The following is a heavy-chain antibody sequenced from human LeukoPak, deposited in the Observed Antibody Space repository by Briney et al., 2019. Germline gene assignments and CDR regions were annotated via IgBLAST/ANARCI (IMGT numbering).Heavy chain of an antibody. CDR3: ASGPIYYDSSGNYFGY. CDR1: GGTFSSYA. CDR2: IIPTLGIA. Sequence: ASVKVSCKASGGTFSSYAISWVRQAPGQGLEWMGRIIPTLGIANYAQKFQGRVTITADKSTSTAYMELSSLRSEDTAVYYCASGPIYYDSSGNYFGYWGQGTLVTVSS. J-gene: IGHJ4*02. D-gene: IGHD3-22*01. V-gene: IGHV1-69*04.